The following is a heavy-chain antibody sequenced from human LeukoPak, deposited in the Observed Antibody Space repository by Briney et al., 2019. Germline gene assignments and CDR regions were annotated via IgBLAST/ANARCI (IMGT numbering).Heavy chain of an antibody. D-gene: IGHD6-13*01. CDR1: GFIFSSYG. CDR3: ATDLGSSRPNF. V-gene: IGHV3-33*01. Sequence: GGSLRLSCAASGFIFSSYGMHWVRQAPGKGLEWVAVMYYDGISKYYADSVKGRFTISRDNSNNTLYLQMNSLRVEDTAVYYCATDLGSSRPNFWGQGILVTVSS. CDR2: MYYDGISK. J-gene: IGHJ4*02.